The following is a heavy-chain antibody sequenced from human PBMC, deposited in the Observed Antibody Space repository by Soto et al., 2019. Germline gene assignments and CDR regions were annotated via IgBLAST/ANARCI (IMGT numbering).Heavy chain of an antibody. CDR3: ARDHGFSHSGSYKPFDY. D-gene: IGHD1-26*01. CDR1: GGSISSYY. Sequence: SETLSLTCTVSGGSISSYYWSWIRQPPGKGLEWIGYIYYSGSTNYNPSLKSRVTISVDTSKNQFSLKLSSVTAADTAVYYCARDHGFSHSGSYKPFDYWGQGTLVTVSS. V-gene: IGHV4-59*01. J-gene: IGHJ4*02. CDR2: IYYSGST.